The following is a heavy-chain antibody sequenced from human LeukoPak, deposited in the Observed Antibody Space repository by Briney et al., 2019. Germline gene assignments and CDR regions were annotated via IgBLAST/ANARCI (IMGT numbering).Heavy chain of an antibody. CDR1: GYTFKSYG. D-gene: IGHD6-19*01. CDR2: ISAYNGNT. V-gene: IGHV1-18*01. CDR3: AKTPGGGWLKWDYYYYMDV. J-gene: IGHJ6*03. Sequence: ASVRVSCKASGYTFKSYGISWVRQAPGQGLEWMGWISAYNGNTNYAQKLQGRVTMTTDTSTSTASMELSSLRSEDTAVYYCAKTPGGGWLKWDYYYYMDVWGKGTTVTVSS.